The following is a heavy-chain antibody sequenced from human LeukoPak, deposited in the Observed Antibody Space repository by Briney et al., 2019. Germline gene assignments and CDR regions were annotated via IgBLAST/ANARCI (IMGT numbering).Heavy chain of an antibody. CDR2: IYYSGTT. V-gene: IGHV4-59*07. CDR3: ARGPRHLDV. CDR1: GDSISSYY. Sequence: SDTLSLTCTVSGDSISSYYWSWIRQPPGKGLESIGYIYYSGTTSYNPSLKSRVTISADTSKNQFSLKLSSVTAADTAVYYCARGPRHLDVWGQGTTVTVSS. J-gene: IGHJ6*02.